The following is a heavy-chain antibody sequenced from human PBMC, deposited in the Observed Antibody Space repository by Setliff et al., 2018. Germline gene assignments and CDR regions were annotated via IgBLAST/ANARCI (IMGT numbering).Heavy chain of an antibody. CDR1: GFTFSTYA. Sequence: GGSLRLSCVASGFTFSTYAMSWVRQAPGKGLEWLSGISGRVDNTYYVDSVKARFTISRDNSKETLYLQMNSLRAEDTAIYYCAGYKETPIYLGQGTLVTVS. V-gene: IGHV3-23*01. CDR3: AGYKETPIY. CDR2: ISGRVDNT. J-gene: IGHJ4*02. D-gene: IGHD5-12*01.